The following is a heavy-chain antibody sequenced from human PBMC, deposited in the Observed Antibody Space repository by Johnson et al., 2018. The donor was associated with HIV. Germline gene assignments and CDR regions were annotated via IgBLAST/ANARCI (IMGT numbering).Heavy chain of an antibody. CDR2: SWNSGRI. D-gene: IGHD4-17*01. Sequence: EVKLVESGGGLIQPGGSLRLSCAASGFTVSSNYMSWVRQAPGKGLEWVSGISWNSGRIGYADSVKGRFTISRDSAKNCLYLQMNSLRADDTALYYCARVSGGNDYGDYAGAFDIWGQGTMVTVSS. V-gene: IGHV3-53*01. CDR3: ARVSGGNDYGDYAGAFDI. J-gene: IGHJ3*02. CDR1: GFTVSSNY.